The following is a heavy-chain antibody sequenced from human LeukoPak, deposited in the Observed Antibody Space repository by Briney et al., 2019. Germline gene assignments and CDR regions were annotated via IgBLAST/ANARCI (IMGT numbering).Heavy chain of an antibody. Sequence: PLETLSLTCAVYGGSFSGYYWSWIRQPPGKGLEWIGEINHSGSTNYNPSLKSRVTISVDTSKNQFSLKLSSVTAADTAVYYCARVGYPESFDYWGQGTLVTVSS. CDR2: INHSGST. CDR3: ARVGYPESFDY. D-gene: IGHD1-14*01. CDR1: GGSFSGYY. J-gene: IGHJ4*02. V-gene: IGHV4-34*01.